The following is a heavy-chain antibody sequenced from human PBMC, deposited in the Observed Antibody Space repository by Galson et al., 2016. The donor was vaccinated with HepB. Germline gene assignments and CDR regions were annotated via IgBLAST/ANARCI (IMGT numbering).Heavy chain of an antibody. Sequence: SETLSLTCAVSGGSFSDYYWNWIRQPPGRGLEWIGEINHSGSTNYNPSLKSLAPISVDTSKNQFSLRLTSVTAADTAVYYCARRRLQEKTKFDYWGQGTLVTVSS. CDR1: GGSFSDYY. CDR2: INHSGST. V-gene: IGHV4-34*01. CDR3: ARRRLQEKTKFDY. J-gene: IGHJ4*02. D-gene: IGHD2-21*02.